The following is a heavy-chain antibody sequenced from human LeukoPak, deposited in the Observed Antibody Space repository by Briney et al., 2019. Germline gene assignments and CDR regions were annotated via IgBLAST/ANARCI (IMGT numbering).Heavy chain of an antibody. Sequence: PSGTLSLTCTVSGGSIGSYYWSWIRQPPGKGLEWIGYIYYSGSTNYNPSLKSRVTISVDTSKNQFSLKLSSVTAADTAVYYCARGSITIFGVVIQDYWGQGTLVTVSS. D-gene: IGHD3-3*01. V-gene: IGHV4-59*01. J-gene: IGHJ4*02. CDR3: ARGSITIFGVVIQDY. CDR2: IYYSGST. CDR1: GGSIGSYY.